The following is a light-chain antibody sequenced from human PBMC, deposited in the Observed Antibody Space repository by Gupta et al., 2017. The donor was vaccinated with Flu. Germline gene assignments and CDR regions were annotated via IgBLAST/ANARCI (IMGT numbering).Light chain of an antibody. J-gene: IGKJ2*03. CDR2: GAS. CDR1: QSVDSNY. CDR3: QQYDSSPLYS. V-gene: IGKV3-20*01. Sequence: EIVLTQSPGTLSLSPGERATLLCRASQSVDSNYLAWYQQKPGQAPRLVIYGASSRATGIPDRFSGSGSGTDFTLTISRLEPEDFAVFYCQQYDSSPLYSFGQGTKLEIK.